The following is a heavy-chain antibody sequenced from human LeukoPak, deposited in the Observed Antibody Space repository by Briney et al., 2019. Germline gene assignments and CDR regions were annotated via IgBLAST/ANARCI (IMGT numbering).Heavy chain of an antibody. CDR2: IYGRAST. CDR3: ARYDSRGSASTKFDY. J-gene: IGHJ4*02. V-gene: IGHV4-38-2*01. D-gene: IGHD3-3*01. CDR1: GYSLGKNYY. Sequence: PSETLSLTCAVSGYSLGKNYYWGWIRQSPGKGLEWIGRIYGRASTSYNPSLMNRVAMSVDTSKNHFSLQLTSVTAADTAVYYCARYDSRGSASTKFDYWGPGIRSPSPQ.